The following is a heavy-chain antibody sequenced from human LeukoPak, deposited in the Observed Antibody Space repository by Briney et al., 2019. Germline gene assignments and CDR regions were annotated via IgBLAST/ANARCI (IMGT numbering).Heavy chain of an antibody. V-gene: IGHV1-2*06. J-gene: IGHJ4*02. CDR1: GYTFTGHY. Sequence: ASVKVSCKASGYTFTGHYMHWVRQAPGQGLEWMGRINPNSGGTNYAQKFQGRVTMTRDTYISTAYMELSRLRSDDTAVYYCARDRGGGVIIDYWGQGTLVTVSS. CDR3: ARDRGGGVIIDY. CDR2: INPNSGGT. D-gene: IGHD3-16*02.